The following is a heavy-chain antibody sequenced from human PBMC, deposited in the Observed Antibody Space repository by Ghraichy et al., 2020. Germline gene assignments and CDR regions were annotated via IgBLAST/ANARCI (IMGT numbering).Heavy chain of an antibody. D-gene: IGHD5-24*01. Sequence: SGPTLVKPTQTLTLTCTFSGFSLSTSGMCVSWIRQPPGKALEWLALIDWDDDKYYSTSLKTRLTISKDTSKNQVVLTMTNMDPVDTATYYCARMAIVGDGYTSRVYYYYGMDVWGQGTTVTVSS. CDR3: ARMAIVGDGYTSRVYYYYGMDV. CDR1: GFSLSTSGMC. CDR2: IDWDDDK. J-gene: IGHJ6*02. V-gene: IGHV2-70*01.